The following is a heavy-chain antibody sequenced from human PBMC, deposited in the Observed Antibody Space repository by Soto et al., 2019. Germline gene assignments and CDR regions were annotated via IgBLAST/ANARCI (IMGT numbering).Heavy chain of an antibody. CDR3: ARDYYGDYSPYYYGMDV. V-gene: IGHV3-30-3*01. CDR1: GFTFSSYA. Sequence: QVQLVESGGGVVQPGRSLRLSCAASGFTFSSYAMHWVRQAPGKGLEWVAVISYDGSNKYYADSVKGRFTISRDNSKNTLYLQMNILRAEDTAVYYCARDYYGDYSPYYYGMDVWGQGTTVTVSS. CDR2: ISYDGSNK. D-gene: IGHD4-17*01. J-gene: IGHJ6*02.